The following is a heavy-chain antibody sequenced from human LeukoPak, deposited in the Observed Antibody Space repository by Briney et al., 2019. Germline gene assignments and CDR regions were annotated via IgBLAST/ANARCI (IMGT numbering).Heavy chain of an antibody. CDR2: ISSSSSYI. D-gene: IGHD3-10*01. Sequence: GGSLRLSCAASGFTFSSYSMNWVRQAPGKGLEWVSSISSSSSYIYYADSVKGRFTISRDNAKNSLYLQMNSLRAEDTAVYYCAREANGSGSYFVYYYYMDVWGKGTTVTISS. CDR1: GFTFSSYS. V-gene: IGHV3-21*01. J-gene: IGHJ6*03. CDR3: AREANGSGSYFVYYYYMDV.